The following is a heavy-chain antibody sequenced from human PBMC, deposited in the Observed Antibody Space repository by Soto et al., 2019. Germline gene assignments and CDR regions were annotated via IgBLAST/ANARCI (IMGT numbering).Heavy chain of an antibody. V-gene: IGHV4-34*01. J-gene: IGHJ5*02. CDR3: ARGKRGYCSGGSCYSGGSSRWFDP. CDR2: IKHSGST. CDR1: GVSFRGYY. D-gene: IGHD2-15*01. Sequence: QVQLQQWGAGLLKPSETLSLTCAVYGVSFRGYYWSWIRQPPGKGLEWIGEIKHSGSTNYNPSLKNRVTISVDTSKNQYSLKQSSVTAADTAVYYCARGKRGYCSGGSCYSGGSSRWFDPWGQGTLGTVSS.